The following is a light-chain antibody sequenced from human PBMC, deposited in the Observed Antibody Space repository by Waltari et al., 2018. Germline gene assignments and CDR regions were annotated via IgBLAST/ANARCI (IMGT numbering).Light chain of an antibody. J-gene: IGKJ1*01. CDR3: MQVLRTLWT. CDR2: LGS. Sequence: DIVVTQSPLSLPVTPGEPASIYCRSNQSLLHNGYNYLDWFLQKQGQPPQLMIYLGSNRASVVPYRVRGSVSGTDFTLQISMVEAEDVGVYYCMQVLRTLWTFGQGTKVEIK. CDR1: QSLLHNGYNY. V-gene: IGKV2-28*01.